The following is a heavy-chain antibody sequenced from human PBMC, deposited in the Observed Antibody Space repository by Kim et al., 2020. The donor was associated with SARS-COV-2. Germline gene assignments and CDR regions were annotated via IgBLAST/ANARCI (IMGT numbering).Heavy chain of an antibody. J-gene: IGHJ6*02. CDR1: GFAFRIFW. D-gene: IGHD3-16*01. CDR2: IKEDGSEK. CDR3: ARDPLAEAPVSGMMGLDV. V-gene: IGHV3-7*05. Sequence: GGSLRLSCEASGFAFRIFWMNWVRQAPGKGLEWVANIKEDGSEKNYVDSVKGRFTISRDNAKKSLYLEMNNLRVEDTAVYYCARDPLAEAPVSGMMGLDVWGRGTTVTVSS.